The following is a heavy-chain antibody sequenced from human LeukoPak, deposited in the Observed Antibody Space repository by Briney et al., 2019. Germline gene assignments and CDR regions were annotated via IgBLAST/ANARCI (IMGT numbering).Heavy chain of an antibody. V-gene: IGHV4-4*07. CDR3: ARESYDYVWGSYRSHAPDAFDI. CDR2: IYTSGST. J-gene: IGHJ3*02. Sequence: SETLSLTCTVSVGSMSSYYWSWIRQPAGKGLEWIGRIYTSGSTNYNPSLRSRVTMSVDTSKNHFSLKLTSVTAADTAVYYCARESYDYVWGSYRSHAPDAFDIWGQGTMVTVSS. D-gene: IGHD3-16*02. CDR1: VGSMSSYY.